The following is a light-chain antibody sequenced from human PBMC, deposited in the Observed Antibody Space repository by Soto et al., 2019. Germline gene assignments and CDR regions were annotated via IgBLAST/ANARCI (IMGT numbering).Light chain of an antibody. V-gene: IGLV2-8*01. CDR1: SSYVGDYNY. CDR2: EVS. J-gene: IGLJ1*01. Sequence: QSALTQPPSASGSPGQSVTISCTGTSSYVGDYNYVSWYQQHPGKAPKLMIYEVSKRPSGVPDRFSGSKSGNTASLTVSGLQAEDEADYYCSSYAGSTFVFGTGTKVTVL. CDR3: SSYAGSTFV.